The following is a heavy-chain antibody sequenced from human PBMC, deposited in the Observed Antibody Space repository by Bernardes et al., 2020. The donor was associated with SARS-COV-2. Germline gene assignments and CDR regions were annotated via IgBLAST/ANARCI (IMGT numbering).Heavy chain of an antibody. J-gene: IGHJ4*02. D-gene: IGHD2-21*01. CDR3: ARGAWVKGGYFDY. Sequence: ASVEVSCKASGYTFTSYSISWVRQAPGQGLEWMGGISAYKGNTNYAQKLQGRVSMTTDASASTAYMELRSLRSDDTAVYYCARGAWVKGGYFDYWGQGTLVTVSS. CDR1: GYTFTSYS. CDR2: ISAYKGNT. V-gene: IGHV1-18*01.